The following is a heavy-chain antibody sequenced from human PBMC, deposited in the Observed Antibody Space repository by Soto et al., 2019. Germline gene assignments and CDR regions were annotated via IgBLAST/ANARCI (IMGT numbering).Heavy chain of an antibody. D-gene: IGHD5-12*01. CDR1: GFTFSSYS. CDR2: ISSSSYI. CDR3: ARERLPRSLDY. Sequence: PGGSLILSCAASGFTFSSYSMNWVRQAPGKGLEWVSSISSSSYIYYADSVKGRFTISRDNAKNSLYLQMNSLRAEDTAVYYCARERLPRSLDYWGQGTLVTVSS. V-gene: IGHV3-21*01. J-gene: IGHJ4*02.